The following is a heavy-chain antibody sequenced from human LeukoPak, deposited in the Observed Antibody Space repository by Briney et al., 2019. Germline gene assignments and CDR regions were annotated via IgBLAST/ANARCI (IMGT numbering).Heavy chain of an antibody. D-gene: IGHD2-2*01. CDR3: ARWGGYCSSTSCYRDAFDI. Sequence: SETLSLTCAVYGGSFSGYYWSWIRQPAGKGLEWIGRIYTSGSTNYNPSLKSRVTISVDTSKNQFSLKLSSVTAADTAVYYCARWGGYCSSTSCYRDAFDIWGQGTMVTVSS. V-gene: IGHV4-59*10. CDR2: IYTSGST. J-gene: IGHJ3*02. CDR1: GGSFSGYY.